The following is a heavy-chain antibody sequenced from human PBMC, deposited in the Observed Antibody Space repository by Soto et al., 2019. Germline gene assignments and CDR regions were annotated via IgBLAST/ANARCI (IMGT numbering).Heavy chain of an antibody. D-gene: IGHD3-10*01. CDR3: ARDNHYGSGSCYGMDV. J-gene: IGHJ6*02. CDR2: IYYSGST. CDR1: GGSIRRGGYY. V-gene: IGHV4-31*03. Sequence: QVQLQESGPGLVKPSQTLSLTCTVSGGSIRRGGYYWSWIRQHPGKGLERIGDIYYSGSTNYNQHLKSRVTISVDTSKKQFSLKLSSVTAAETAVYYCARDNHYGSGSCYGMDVWGQGTTVTVSS.